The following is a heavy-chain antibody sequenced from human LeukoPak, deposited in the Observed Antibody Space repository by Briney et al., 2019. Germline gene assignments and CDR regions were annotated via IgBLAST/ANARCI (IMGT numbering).Heavy chain of an antibody. V-gene: IGHV1-18*01. D-gene: IGHD2-2*01. CDR2: ISAYNGNT. CDR3: ARTRYCSSTSCKKEIDY. CDR1: GYTFTSYG. Sequence: ASVKVSYKASGYTFTSYGISWVRQAPGQGLEWMGWISAYNGNTNYAQKLQGRVTMTTDTSTSTAYMELRSLRSDDTAVYYCARTRYCSSTSCKKEIDYWGQGTLVTVSS. J-gene: IGHJ4*02.